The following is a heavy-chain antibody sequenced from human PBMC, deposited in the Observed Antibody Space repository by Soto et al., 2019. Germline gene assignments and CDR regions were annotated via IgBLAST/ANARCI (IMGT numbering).Heavy chain of an antibody. CDR3: SRGATSSGWFRVPPVFDY. J-gene: IGHJ4*02. V-gene: IGHV4-34*01. CDR2: INHSGST. D-gene: IGHD6-19*01. CDR1: GGSFSGYY. Sequence: TSETLSLTCAVYGGSFSGYYWSWIRQPPGKGLEWIGEINHSGSTNYNPSLKSRVTISVDTSKNQFSLKLSSVTAADTAVYYCSRGATSSGWFRVPPVFDYWGQGALVTVSS.